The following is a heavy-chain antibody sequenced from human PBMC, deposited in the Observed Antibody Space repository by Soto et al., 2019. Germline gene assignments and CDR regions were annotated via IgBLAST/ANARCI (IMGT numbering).Heavy chain of an antibody. CDR3: ARVPYDSSGYYPWNWYFDL. D-gene: IGHD3-22*01. J-gene: IGHJ2*01. Sequence: PSETLSLTCTVSGGSISSYYWSWIRQPPGKGLEWIGYIYYSGSTNYSPSLKSRVTISVDTSKNQFSLKLSSVTAADTAVYYCARVPYDSSGYYPWNWYFDLWGRGTLVTVSS. CDR2: IYYSGST. V-gene: IGHV4-59*01. CDR1: GGSISSYY.